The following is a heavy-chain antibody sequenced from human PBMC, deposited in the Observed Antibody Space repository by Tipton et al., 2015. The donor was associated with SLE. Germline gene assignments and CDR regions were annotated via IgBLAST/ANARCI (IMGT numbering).Heavy chain of an antibody. CDR2: IYYSGST. CDR1: GGSISSSSYY. CDR3: ARHGASYYYGSGSYPYYFDY. J-gene: IGHJ4*02. V-gene: IGHV4-39*01. D-gene: IGHD3-10*01. Sequence: LRLSCTVSGGSISSSSYYWGWIRQPPGKGLEWIGSIYYSGSTYYNPSLKSRLTISVDTSKNQFSLKLGSVTAAETAVYFCARHGASYYYGSGSYPYYFDYWGQGTLVTVSS.